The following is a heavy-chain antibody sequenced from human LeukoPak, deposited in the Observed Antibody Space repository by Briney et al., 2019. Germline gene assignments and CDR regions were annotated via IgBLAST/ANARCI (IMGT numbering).Heavy chain of an antibody. CDR3: ASGGYCTNGVCYRGHYFDY. J-gene: IGHJ4*02. CDR1: EFSVGSNY. Sequence: GGSLRLSCAASEFSVGSNYMTWVRQAPGKGLEWVSLIYSGGSTYYADSVKGRFTISRDNSKNTLYLQMNSLRAEDTAVYYCASGGYCTNGVCYRGHYFDYWGQGTLVTVSS. D-gene: IGHD2-8*01. CDR2: IYSGGST. V-gene: IGHV3-66*01.